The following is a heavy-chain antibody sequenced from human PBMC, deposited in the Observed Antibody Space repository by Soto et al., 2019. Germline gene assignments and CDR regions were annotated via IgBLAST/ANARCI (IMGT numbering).Heavy chain of an antibody. CDR1: GFTFSSYA. J-gene: IGHJ6*02. CDR2: ISYDGSNK. V-gene: IGHV3-30-3*01. Sequence: GGSLRLSCAASGFTFSSYAMHWVRQAQGKGLEWVAVISYDGSNKYYADSVKGRFTISRDNSKNTLYLQMNSLRAEDTAVYYCARDRNRTPSYYYGMDVWGQGTTVTVSS. CDR3: ARDRNRTPSYYYGMDV.